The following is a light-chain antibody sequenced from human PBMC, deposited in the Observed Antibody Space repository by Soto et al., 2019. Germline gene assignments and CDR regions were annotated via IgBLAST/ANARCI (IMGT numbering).Light chain of an antibody. CDR1: GSDVGGYKY. V-gene: IGLV2-8*01. CDR3: SSYTSSSTLV. J-gene: IGLJ2*01. CDR2: EVS. Sequence: QSAPTQPPSASGSPGQSVTISCTGTGSDVGGYKYVSWYQQHPGKAPKLMIYEVSKRPSGVPDRFSGSKSGNTASLTVSGLQAEDEADYYCSSYTSSSTLVFGGGTKLTVL.